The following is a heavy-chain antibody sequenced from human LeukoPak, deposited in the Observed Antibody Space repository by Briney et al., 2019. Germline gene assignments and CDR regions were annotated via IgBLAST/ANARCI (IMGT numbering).Heavy chain of an antibody. CDR3: ARGDFCSKSNCYLRPMDV. D-gene: IGHD3-3*01. J-gene: IGHJ6*03. CDR1: GGSISDYY. CDR2: IYYSGST. V-gene: IGHV4-59*01. Sequence: SETLSLTCTVSGGSISDYYWNWIRQPPGKGLEWVGYIYYSGSTTYNPSLKSRVTMSVDTAKNQFSLKLRSVTAADTAVYYCARGDFCSKSNCYLRPMDVWGKGTTVTVSS.